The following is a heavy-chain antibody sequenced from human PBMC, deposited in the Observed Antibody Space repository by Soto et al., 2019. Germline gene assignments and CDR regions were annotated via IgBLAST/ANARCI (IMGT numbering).Heavy chain of an antibody. Sequence: GESLKISCKGSGYSFTSYWIGWVRQMPGKGLEWMGIIYPGDSDTRYSPSFQGQVTISADKSISTAYLQWSSLKASDTAMYYCARPPPYCSSTSCQEDAFDIWGQGTTVTVSS. V-gene: IGHV5-51*01. J-gene: IGHJ3*02. CDR3: ARPPPYCSSTSCQEDAFDI. CDR1: GYSFTSYW. D-gene: IGHD2-2*01. CDR2: IYPGDSDT.